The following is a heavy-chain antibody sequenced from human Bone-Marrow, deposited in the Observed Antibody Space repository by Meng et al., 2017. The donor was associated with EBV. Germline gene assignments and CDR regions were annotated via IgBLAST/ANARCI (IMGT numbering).Heavy chain of an antibody. D-gene: IGHD5-24*01. Sequence: QVHLQEAGPGLVKPSETLSLTCTVSGGSVSSGSYYWSWIRQPPGKGLEWIGYIYYSGSTNYNPSLKSRVTISVDTSKNQFSLKLSSVTAADTAVYYCARRRLQFGYFDYWGQGTLVTVSS. V-gene: IGHV4-61*01. J-gene: IGHJ4*02. CDR2: IYYSGST. CDR1: GGSVSSGSYY. CDR3: ARRRLQFGYFDY.